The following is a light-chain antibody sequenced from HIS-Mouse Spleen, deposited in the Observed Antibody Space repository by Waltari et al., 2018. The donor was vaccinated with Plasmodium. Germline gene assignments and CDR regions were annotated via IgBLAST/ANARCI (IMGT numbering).Light chain of an antibody. CDR2: AAY. CDR1: QSISSY. J-gene: IGKJ2*01. CDR3: QQSYSTPYT. Sequence: DIEMTQSPSYLSASVGDSVTITCRASQSISSYLHWYQQKPGISPKLLIYAAYSLQSGVPSRFSGSGSGTDFTLTISSLQPEDFATYYCQQSYSTPYTFGQGTKLEIK. V-gene: IGKV1-39*01.